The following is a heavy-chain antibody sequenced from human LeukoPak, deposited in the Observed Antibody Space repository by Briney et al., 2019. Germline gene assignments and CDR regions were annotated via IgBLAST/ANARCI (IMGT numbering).Heavy chain of an antibody. Sequence: SETLSLTCTVSGGSISTYYWSRIRQPPGKGLEWIGFISYSGSTNYNPSLKSRVTISVDTSKNQFSLKLSSVTAADTAVYYCARDRVGDTIGSFDYWGQGTLVTVSS. CDR3: ARDRVGDTIGSFDY. CDR1: GGSISTYY. D-gene: IGHD1-26*01. J-gene: IGHJ4*02. V-gene: IGHV4-59*01. CDR2: ISYSGST.